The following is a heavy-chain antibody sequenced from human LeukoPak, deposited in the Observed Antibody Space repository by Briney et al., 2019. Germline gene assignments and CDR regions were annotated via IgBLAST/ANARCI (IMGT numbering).Heavy chain of an antibody. CDR3: AREGELSRFDP. V-gene: IGHV4-59*01. CDR2: IYYSGST. CDR1: GGSISSYY. D-gene: IGHD3-16*02. Sequence: SETLSLTCTVSGGSISSYYWSWIRQPPGKGLEWIGYIYYSGSTNYNPSLKSRVTISVDTSKNQFPLKLSSVTAADTAVYYCAREGELSRFDPWGQGTLVTVSS. J-gene: IGHJ5*02.